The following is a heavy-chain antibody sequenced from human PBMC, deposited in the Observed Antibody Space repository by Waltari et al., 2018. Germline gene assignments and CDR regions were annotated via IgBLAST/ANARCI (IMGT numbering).Heavy chain of an antibody. CDR1: GGSISSYY. J-gene: IGHJ4*02. CDR3: ARVKASYGLFDY. CDR2: IYYSGST. Sequence: QVQLQESGPGLVKPSETLSLTCTVSGGSISSYYWSWIRQPPGKGLEWIGYIYYSGSTNYNPSLKSRVTISVDTSKNQFSLKLSSVTAADTAVYYCARVKASYGLFDYWGQGTLVTVSS. V-gene: IGHV4-59*01. D-gene: IGHD5-18*01.